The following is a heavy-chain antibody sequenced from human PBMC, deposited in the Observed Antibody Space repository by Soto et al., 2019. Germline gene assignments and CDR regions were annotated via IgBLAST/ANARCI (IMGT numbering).Heavy chain of an antibody. J-gene: IGHJ4*02. CDR3: ARLPVDPITSLDY. V-gene: IGHV3-74*01. CDR2: INSDGSSI. Sequence: EVQLVESGGDLVQPGGFLRLSCATSGFTFSRYWMHWVRQVPGKGLVWVSRINSDGSSISYSDSVKGRFTISRDNAKNTLYLQMNSLRVEDTAVYYCARLPVDPITSLDYWGPGTLVTVSS. D-gene: IGHD3-3*01. CDR1: GFTFSRYW.